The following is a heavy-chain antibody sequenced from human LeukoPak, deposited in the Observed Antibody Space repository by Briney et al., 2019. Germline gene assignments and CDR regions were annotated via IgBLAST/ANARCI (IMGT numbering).Heavy chain of an antibody. CDR3: AKESGKFDY. Sequence: HPGGSLRLSCVVSGINFADYAMHWVRQPPGKGLEWVSLISADGGSTFSADSVKGRFGISRDNSKNSLYLQMNSLRSEDTAMYYCAKESGKFDYWGQGTLVAVSS. CDR1: GINFADYA. J-gene: IGHJ4*02. CDR2: ISADGGST. V-gene: IGHV3-43*02.